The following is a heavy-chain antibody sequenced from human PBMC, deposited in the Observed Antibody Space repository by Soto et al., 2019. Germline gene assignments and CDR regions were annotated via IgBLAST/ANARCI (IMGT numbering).Heavy chain of an antibody. J-gene: IGHJ6*04. CDR3: ERALALPAYYYYGMDV. CDR1: GFTFSSYG. V-gene: IGHV3-33*01. CDR2: IWYDGSNK. Sequence: QVQLVESGGGVVQPGRSLRLSCAASGFTFSSYGMHWDRQAPGKGLEWVAVIWYDGSNKYYADSVKGRFTISRDNSKNTLYLQMNSLRAEDTAVYYCERALALPAYYYYGMDVWGEGTTVTVSS.